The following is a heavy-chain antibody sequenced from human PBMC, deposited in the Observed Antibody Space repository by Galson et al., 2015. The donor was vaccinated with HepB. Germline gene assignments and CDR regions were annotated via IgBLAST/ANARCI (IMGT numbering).Heavy chain of an antibody. CDR2: VNHGGTA. CDR1: GGSFTGYY. D-gene: IGHD3-3*01. Sequence: ETLSLTCAVYGGSFTGYYWTWIRQPPGKGLEWIGEVNHGGTANYSPSLESRVTISVDKSKKQFSLRLTSVTAADTAVYYCARGLIRNYDFWGGTKSWFDPWGQGTLVTVSS. CDR3: ARGLIRNYDFWGGTKSWFDP. V-gene: IGHV4-34*01. J-gene: IGHJ5*02.